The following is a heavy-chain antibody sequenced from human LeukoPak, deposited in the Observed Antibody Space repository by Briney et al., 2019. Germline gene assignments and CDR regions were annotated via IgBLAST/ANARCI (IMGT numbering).Heavy chain of an antibody. Sequence: SVKVSCKASGGTFSSYAISWVRQAPGQGLEWMGGIIPIFGTANYAQKFQGRVTITADESTSTAYMELSSLRSEDTAVYYCARDKSSIFGVVTRNWFDPWAREPWSPSPQ. CDR1: GGTFSSYA. CDR3: ARDKSSIFGVVTRNWFDP. V-gene: IGHV1-69*13. CDR2: IIPIFGTA. J-gene: IGHJ5*02. D-gene: IGHD3-3*01.